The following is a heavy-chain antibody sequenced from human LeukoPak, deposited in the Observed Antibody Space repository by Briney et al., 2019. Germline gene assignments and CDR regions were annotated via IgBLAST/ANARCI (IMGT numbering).Heavy chain of an antibody. J-gene: IGHJ4*02. V-gene: IGHV3-33*01. D-gene: IGHD6-19*01. CDR2: IWYDGSNK. Sequence: GGSLRLSCAASGFTFSSYGMHWGRQAPGKGRGGGAVIWYDGSNKYYADSVKGRFTISRDNSKNTLYLQMNSLRAEDTAVYYCARDPYKRAPVAASGWLHYWGQGTLVSVSS. CDR1: GFTFSSYG. CDR3: ARDPYKRAPVAASGWLHY.